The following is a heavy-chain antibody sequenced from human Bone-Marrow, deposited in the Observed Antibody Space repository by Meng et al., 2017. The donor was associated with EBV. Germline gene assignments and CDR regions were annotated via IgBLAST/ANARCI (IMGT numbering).Heavy chain of an antibody. D-gene: IGHD6-13*01. CDR1: GGSFSGYY. CDR3: ARGRGYSSPNFDY. CDR2: INHSGST. J-gene: IGHJ4*02. Sequence: VQLTQWGAGVLKPSETLSLTCAFYGGSFSGYYWSWIRQPPGKGLEWIGEINHSGSTNYNPSLKSRVTISVDTSKNQFSLKLSSVTAADTAVYYCARGRGYSSPNFDYWGQGTLVTVSS. V-gene: IGHV4-34*01.